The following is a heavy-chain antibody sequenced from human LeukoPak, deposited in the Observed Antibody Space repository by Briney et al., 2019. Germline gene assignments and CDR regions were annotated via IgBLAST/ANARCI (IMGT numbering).Heavy chain of an antibody. CDR3: ARLVVPAASWFDP. V-gene: IGHV4-34*01. J-gene: IGHJ5*02. D-gene: IGHD2-2*01. CDR2: INHSGST. Sequence: PSETLSLTCAVYGGSFSGYYWSWIRQPPGKGLEWIGEINHSGSTNYNPSLKSRVTISVDTSKNQFSLKLSSVTAADTAVYYCARLVVPAASWFDPWGQGTLVTVSS. CDR1: GGSFSGYY.